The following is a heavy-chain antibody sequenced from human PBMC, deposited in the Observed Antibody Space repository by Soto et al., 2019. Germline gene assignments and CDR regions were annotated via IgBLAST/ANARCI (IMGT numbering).Heavy chain of an antibody. D-gene: IGHD6-13*01. CDR2: INPSGGST. V-gene: IGHV1-46*01. Sequence: ASVKVSCKASGYTFTSYYMHWVRQAPGQGLEWMGIINPSGGSTSYAQKFQGRVTMTRDTSTSTVYMELSSLRSEDTAVYYCARGIGYSSSWSAPERSWFDPWGQGTLVTVSS. CDR3: ARGIGYSSSWSAPERSWFDP. CDR1: GYTFTSYY. J-gene: IGHJ5*02.